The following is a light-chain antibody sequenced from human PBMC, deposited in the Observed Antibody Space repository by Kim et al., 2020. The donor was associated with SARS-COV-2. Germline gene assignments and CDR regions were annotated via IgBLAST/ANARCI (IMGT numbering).Light chain of an antibody. V-gene: IGKV1-5*03. CDR1: QSITSW. J-gene: IGKJ4*01. CDR2: KAS. CDR3: QQYNSFPFT. Sequence: DIQMTQSPSTLSASVGDRVTIACRATQSITSWLAWYQQKPGKAPKLLIYKASTLESGVPSRFSGSGSGTEFTLTISSLQPDDFATYYCQQYNSFPFTFGGGTRMEI.